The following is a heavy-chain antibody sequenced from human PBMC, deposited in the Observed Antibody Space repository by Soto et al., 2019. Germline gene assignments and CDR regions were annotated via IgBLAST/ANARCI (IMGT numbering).Heavy chain of an antibody. D-gene: IGHD3-10*01. V-gene: IGHV3-15*07. CDR1: GFTFSNAW. Sequence: PGGSLRLSCAASGFTFSNAWMNWVRQAPGKGLEWVGRIKSKTDGGTTDYAAPVKGRFTISRDDSKNTLYLQMNSLKTEDTAVYYCTTDLGSVLRSGDPAVAAVDYWGQGTLVTVSS. CDR2: IKSKTDGGTT. J-gene: IGHJ4*02. CDR3: TTDLGSVLRSGDPAVAAVDY.